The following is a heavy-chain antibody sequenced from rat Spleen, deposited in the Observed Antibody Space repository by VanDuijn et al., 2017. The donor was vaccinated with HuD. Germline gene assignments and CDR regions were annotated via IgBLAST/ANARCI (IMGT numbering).Heavy chain of an antibody. V-gene: IGHV2S30*01. Sequence: QVQLKESGPGLVQPSQTLSLTCTVSGFSLTGNNVHWVRQPPGKGLEWMGRMRHDGDTYYHSALKSRLSISRDTAKNQVFLKMNSLQTDDTAIYYCTRDSFYYYSNYMYLYFDFWGPGTMVTVSS. J-gene: IGHJ1*01. D-gene: IGHD1-2*01. CDR3: TRDSFYYYSNYMYLYFDF. CDR2: MRHDGDT. CDR1: GFSLTGNN.